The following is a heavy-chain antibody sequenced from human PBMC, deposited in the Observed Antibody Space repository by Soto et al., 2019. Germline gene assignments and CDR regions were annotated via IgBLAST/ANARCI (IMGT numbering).Heavy chain of an antibody. D-gene: IGHD3-3*01. CDR1: GFTFISYG. J-gene: IGHJ4*02. CDR2: ISYDGSNK. CDR3: AKDYDFWSGPFDY. V-gene: IGHV3-30*18. Sequence: GGSLRLSCATSGFTFISYGMHWVRLAPGKGLEWVAVISYDGSNKYYADSVKGRFTISRDNSKNALYLQMNSLRAEDTAVYYCAKDYDFWSGPFDYWGQGTLVTVSS.